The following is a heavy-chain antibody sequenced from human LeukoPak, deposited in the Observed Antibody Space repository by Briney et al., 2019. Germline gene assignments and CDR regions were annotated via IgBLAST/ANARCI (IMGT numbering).Heavy chain of an antibody. CDR2: IYYSGST. J-gene: IGHJ6*02. D-gene: IGHD3-9*01. CDR3: ARLAGILTGGELYYYYGMDV. Sequence: SETLSLTCTVSGGSISSSSYYWGWIRQPPGKGLEWIGSIYYSGSTYYNPSLKGRVTISVDTSKNQFSLKLSSVTAADTAVYYCARLAGILTGGELYYYYGMDVWGQGTTVTVSS. V-gene: IGHV4-39*01. CDR1: GGSISSSSYY.